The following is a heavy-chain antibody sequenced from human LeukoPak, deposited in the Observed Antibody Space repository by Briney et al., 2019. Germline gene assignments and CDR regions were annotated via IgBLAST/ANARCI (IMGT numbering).Heavy chain of an antibody. J-gene: IGHJ6*03. CDR1: GFTFSGYS. V-gene: IGHV3-48*01. Sequence: GGSLRLSCAASGFTFSGYSMNWVRQVPGKGLEWVSYIVSSGDTIYYADSVKGRFTISRDNAKNLLYLQMNSLRADDTAVYYCARFAAGGSYYYYMDVWGKGTTVTVSS. CDR2: IVSSGDTI. CDR3: ARFAAGGSYYYYMDV. D-gene: IGHD6-25*01.